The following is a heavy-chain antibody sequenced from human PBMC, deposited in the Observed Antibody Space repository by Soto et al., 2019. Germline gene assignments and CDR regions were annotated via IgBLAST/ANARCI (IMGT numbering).Heavy chain of an antibody. CDR2: IYWDDDK. J-gene: IGHJ4*02. CDR3: AHAGDYDLLTFDH. Sequence: QITLKESGPTLVRPAQTVTLTCDFSGFSLSTYDMAVAWIRQPPGKALEWLALIYWDDDKRYSPSLKDRLAISKDTSSNQVVLTITNMDPGDTATYFCAHAGDYDLLTFDHWGPGTLVTVSS. V-gene: IGHV2-5*02. D-gene: IGHD4-17*01. CDR1: GFSLSTYDMA.